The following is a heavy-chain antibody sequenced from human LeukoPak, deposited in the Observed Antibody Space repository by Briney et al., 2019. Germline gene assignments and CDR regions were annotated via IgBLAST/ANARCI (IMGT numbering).Heavy chain of an antibody. Sequence: PGGSLRLSCAASGFALSSHWMTWVRQVPGRGPEWVAKVNRDGSETYYLDSVKGRFTISKDNAKNSLYLQMNSLRAEDTALYHCARNNGMDVWGQGTTVIVSS. CDR3: ARNNGMDV. CDR2: VNRDGSET. J-gene: IGHJ6*02. V-gene: IGHV3-7*03. CDR1: GFALSSHW.